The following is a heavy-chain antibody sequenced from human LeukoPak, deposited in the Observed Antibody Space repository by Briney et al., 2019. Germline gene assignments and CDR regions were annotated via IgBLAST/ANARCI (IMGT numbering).Heavy chain of an antibody. Sequence: GSLRLSCAASGFTFSSYSMNWVRQAPGKGLEWVSSISSSSSYIYYADSVKGRFTISIDNAKNSLYLQMNSLRAEDTAVYYCARRVASGYDTFDIWGQGTMVTVSS. CDR1: GFTFSSYS. CDR3: ARRVASGYDTFDI. J-gene: IGHJ3*02. V-gene: IGHV3-21*01. D-gene: IGHD3-10*01. CDR2: ISSSSSYI.